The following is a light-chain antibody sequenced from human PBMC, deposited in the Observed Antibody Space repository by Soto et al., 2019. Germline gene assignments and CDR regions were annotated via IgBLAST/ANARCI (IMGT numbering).Light chain of an antibody. CDR2: AAS. Sequence: DIQMTQSPSSLSASVGDRVSITCWASQGISTYLSWCQQKPGKAPKLLIYAASSLQSGVPSRFSGSGSETDFTLTISSLQPEDFATYSCQQSYSTTWTFGQGTKVDIK. J-gene: IGKJ1*01. CDR1: QGISTY. V-gene: IGKV1-39*01. CDR3: QQSYSTTWT.